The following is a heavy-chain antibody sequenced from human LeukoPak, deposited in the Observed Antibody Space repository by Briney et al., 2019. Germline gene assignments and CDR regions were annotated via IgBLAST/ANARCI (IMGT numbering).Heavy chain of an antibody. V-gene: IGHV4-59*01. CDR2: IYYSGST. CDR1: GGSISSYY. J-gene: IGHJ4*02. D-gene: IGHD3-10*01. CDR3: AKVGASGYTDYFDY. Sequence: SETLSLTCTVSGGSISSYYWSWIRQPPGKGLEWIGYIYYSGSTNYNLSLKSRVTISVDTSKNQFSLKLSSVTAADTAVYYCAKVGASGYTDYFDYWGQGTLVTVSS.